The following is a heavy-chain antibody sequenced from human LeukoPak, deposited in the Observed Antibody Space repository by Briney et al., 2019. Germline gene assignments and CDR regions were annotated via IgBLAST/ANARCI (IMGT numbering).Heavy chain of an antibody. CDR1: GFTFSSYD. Sequence: GGSLRLSCAASGFTFSSYDMHWVRQATGKGLEWVSAIGTAGDTYYPGSVKGRFTISRENAKNSLYLQMNSLRAGDTAVYYCARGGGAPTYYDFWSGYQTAYYFDYWGQGTLVTVSS. D-gene: IGHD3-3*01. J-gene: IGHJ4*02. V-gene: IGHV3-13*01. CDR2: IGTAGDT. CDR3: ARGGGAPTYYDFWSGYQTAYYFDY.